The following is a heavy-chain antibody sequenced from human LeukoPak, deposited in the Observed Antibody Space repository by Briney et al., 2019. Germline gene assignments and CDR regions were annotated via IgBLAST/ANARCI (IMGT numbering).Heavy chain of an antibody. V-gene: IGHV1-69*01. CDR1: GGTFSSYA. CDR3: ARSSARLDSSGYYSSFRNWFDP. CDR2: IIPIFGTA. Sequence: GSSVKVSCKASGGTFSSYAISWVRQAPGQGLEWMGGIIPIFGTANYAQKFQGRVTITADESTSTAYMELSSLRSEDTAVYYCARSSARLDSSGYYSSFRNWFDPWGQGTLVTVSS. D-gene: IGHD3-22*01. J-gene: IGHJ5*02.